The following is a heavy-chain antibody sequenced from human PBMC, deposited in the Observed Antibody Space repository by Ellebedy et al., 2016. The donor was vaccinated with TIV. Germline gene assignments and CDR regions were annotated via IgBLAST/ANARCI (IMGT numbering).Heavy chain of an antibody. CDR2: IWYDGSNK. D-gene: IGHD6-13*01. J-gene: IGHJ2*01. CDR3: AREGLAAAGNYGAQDWYFDL. CDR1: GFTFSSYG. V-gene: IGHV3-33*01. Sequence: PGGSLRLSCAASGFTFSSYGMHRVRQAPGKGLEWVAVIWYDGSNKYYADSVKGRFTISRDNSKNTLYLQMNSLRAEDTAVYYCAREGLAAAGNYGAQDWYFDLWGRGTLVTVSS.